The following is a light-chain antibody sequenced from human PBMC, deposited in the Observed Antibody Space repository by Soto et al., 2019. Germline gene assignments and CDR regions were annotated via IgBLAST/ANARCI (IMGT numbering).Light chain of an antibody. Sequence: EIVLTQSPATLSLSPGERATLSCRASQSVSSYLAWYQQKPGQAPRLLIYGASTRATGIPARFSGSGSGTEFTLTISSLQSEDFAVYYCQQYNNWPRTFGQGNKVDIK. V-gene: IGKV3-15*01. CDR1: QSVSSY. CDR2: GAS. J-gene: IGKJ1*01. CDR3: QQYNNWPRT.